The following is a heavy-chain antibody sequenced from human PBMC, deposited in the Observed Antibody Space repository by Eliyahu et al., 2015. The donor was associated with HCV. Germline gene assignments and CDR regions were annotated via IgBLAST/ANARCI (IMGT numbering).Heavy chain of an antibody. V-gene: IGHV4-38-2*01. J-gene: IGHJ4*02. CDR2: IYHSGNT. CDR1: DYSISSDSY. D-gene: IGHD6-19*01. CDR3: ARGGSGWTFDY. Sequence: QVQLQESGPGLVKPSETLSLTCAVSDYSISSDSYWGWIRQPPGRGLEWIGSIYHSGNTYYNPSLKSRVTISVATSKNQFSLTLTSVTATDTALYYCARGGSGWTFDYWGQGCLVTVSS.